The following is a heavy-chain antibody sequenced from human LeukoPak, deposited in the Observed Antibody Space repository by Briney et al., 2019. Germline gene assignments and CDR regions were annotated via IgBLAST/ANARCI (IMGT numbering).Heavy chain of an antibody. J-gene: IGHJ4*02. D-gene: IGHD5-24*01. CDR1: GGSISSYY. CDR2: IYYSGST. V-gene: IGHV4-59*01. CDR3: ARVMATRDAAFDD. Sequence: SETLSLTCTVSGGSISSYYWSWIRQPPGKGLEWIGYIYYSGSTNYNPSLKSRVTISVDTSKNQFSLKLSSVTAADTAVYYCARVMATRDAAFDDWGQGTLVTVSS.